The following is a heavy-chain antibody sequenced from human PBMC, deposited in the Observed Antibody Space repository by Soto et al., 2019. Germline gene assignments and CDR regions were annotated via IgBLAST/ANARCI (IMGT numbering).Heavy chain of an antibody. D-gene: IGHD5-18*01. Sequence: QVQLVDYGGGVVQPGKSLRLSCAASGFIFSNYAMHWVRQAPGKGLEWMAVISYGGGSQYYAESVKGRFSISRDNSKNMLFLQLNNLGPEDTAMYYCAKDPHLRGGQLWLLPYFDYWGHVSPVTVSS. CDR1: GFIFSNYA. CDR2: ISYGGGSQ. V-gene: IGHV3-30*18. J-gene: IGHJ4*01. CDR3: AKDPHLRGGQLWLLPYFDY.